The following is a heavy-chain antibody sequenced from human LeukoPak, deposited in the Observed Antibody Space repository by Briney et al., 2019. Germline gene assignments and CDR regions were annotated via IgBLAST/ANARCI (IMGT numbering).Heavy chain of an antibody. V-gene: IGHV3-21*01. J-gene: IGHJ4*02. CDR2: ISSSSSYI. D-gene: IGHD1-26*01. CDR3: ARVMTGIVGATEDY. Sequence: PGGSLRLSCAASGFTFSSYSMNWVRQAPGKGLEWVSSISSSSSYIYYADPVKGRFTISRDNAKNSLYLQMNSLRAEDTAVYYCARVMTGIVGATEDYWGQGTLVTVSS. CDR1: GFTFSSYS.